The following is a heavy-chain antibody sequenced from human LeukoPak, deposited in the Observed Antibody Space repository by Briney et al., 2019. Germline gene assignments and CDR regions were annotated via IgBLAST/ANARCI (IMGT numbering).Heavy chain of an antibody. J-gene: IGHJ4*02. CDR3: ARGLAYYDSSGYYYFDY. Sequence: SETLSLTCTVSGGSISSGDYYWSWLRQPPGMGLEWIGYIYYSGSTYYNPSLKSRVTISVDTSKNQFSLKLSSVTAADTAVYYCARGLAYYDSSGYYYFDYWGQGTLVTVSS. V-gene: IGHV4-30-4*01. CDR1: GGSISSGDYY. CDR2: IYYSGST. D-gene: IGHD3-22*01.